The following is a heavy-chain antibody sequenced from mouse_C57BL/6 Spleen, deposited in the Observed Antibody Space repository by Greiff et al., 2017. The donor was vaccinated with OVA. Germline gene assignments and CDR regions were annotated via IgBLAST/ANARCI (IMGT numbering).Heavy chain of an antibody. J-gene: IGHJ1*03. Sequence: VQLQQSGAELARPGASVKMSCKASGYTFTSYTMHWVKQRPGQGLEWIGYINPSSGYTTYNQKFKDKATLTADKSSSTAYMQLSSLTSEDSAVYYCTRSRFYWYFDVWGTGTTVTVSS. V-gene: IGHV1-4*01. CDR1: GYTFTSYT. CDR2: INPSSGYT. CDR3: TRSRFYWYFDV.